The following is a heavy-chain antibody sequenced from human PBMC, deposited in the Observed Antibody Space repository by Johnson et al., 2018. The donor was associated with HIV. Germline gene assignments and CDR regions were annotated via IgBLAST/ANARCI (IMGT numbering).Heavy chain of an antibody. CDR2: IKSKTDGGTT. D-gene: IGHD6-19*01. CDR3: ARDRAVAGTHHDAFDI. V-gene: IGHV3-15*01. Sequence: VLLVESGGGLVKPGGSLRLSCAASGFTFSNAWMSWVRQAPGKGLEWVGRIKSKTDGGTTAYAAPVKGRFTISRDDSKNTLYLQMNSLGAEDTAVYYCARDRAVAGTHHDAFDIWGQGTMVTVSS. J-gene: IGHJ3*02. CDR1: GFTFSNAW.